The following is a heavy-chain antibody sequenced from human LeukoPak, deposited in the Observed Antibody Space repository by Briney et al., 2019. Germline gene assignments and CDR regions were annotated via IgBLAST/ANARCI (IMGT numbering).Heavy chain of an antibody. Sequence: ASVKVSCKASGYTFTGYYMHWVRQAPGQGLEWMGWINPNSGGTNYAQKFQGRVTMTRDTSISTAYMELSRLRSDDTAVYYCARMIVVVPAAIALGVWGQGTLVTVSS. CDR3: ARMIVVVPAAIALGV. D-gene: IGHD2-2*01. CDR1: GYTFTGYY. J-gene: IGHJ4*02. CDR2: INPNSGGT. V-gene: IGHV1-2*02.